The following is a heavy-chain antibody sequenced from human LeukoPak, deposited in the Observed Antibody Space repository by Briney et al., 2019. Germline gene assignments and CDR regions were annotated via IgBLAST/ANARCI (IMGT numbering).Heavy chain of an antibody. CDR2: IIPILGIA. D-gene: IGHD6-19*01. V-gene: IGHV1-69*04. CDR3: AREGMEKSGWWYNWFDP. Sequence: GSSVKVSCKASGGTFSSYAISWVRQAPGQGLEWMGRIIPILGIANYAQKFQGRVTITADKSTSTAYMELSSLRSEDTAVYYCAREGMEKSGWWYNWFDPWGQGTLVTVSS. CDR1: GGTFSSYA. J-gene: IGHJ5*02.